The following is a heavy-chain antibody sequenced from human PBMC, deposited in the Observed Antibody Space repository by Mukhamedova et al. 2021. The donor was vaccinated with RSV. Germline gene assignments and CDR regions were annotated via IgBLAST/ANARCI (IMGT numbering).Heavy chain of an antibody. CDR2: IYSVGGT. Sequence: GLEWVSLIYSVGGTYYSDSVKGRFTISRDNSKNTLYLQMNSLRAEDTAVYYCARATYYYDGCGYYHWYFDLW. J-gene: IGHJ2*01. CDR3: ARATYYYDGCGYYHWYFDL. D-gene: IGHD3-22*01. V-gene: IGHV3-66*02.